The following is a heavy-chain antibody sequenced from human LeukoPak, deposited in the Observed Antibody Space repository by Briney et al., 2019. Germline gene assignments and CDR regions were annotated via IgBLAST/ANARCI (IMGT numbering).Heavy chain of an antibody. CDR3: ARARGYDLGDAFDI. CDR2: ISSSSSYI. D-gene: IGHD5-12*01. Sequence: PGGSLRLSCATSGFTFSSYSMNWVRQAPGKGLEWVSSISSSSSYIYYADSVKGRFTISRDNAKNSLYLQMNSLRAEDTAVYYCARARGYDLGDAFDIWGQGTMVTVSS. V-gene: IGHV3-21*01. J-gene: IGHJ3*02. CDR1: GFTFSSYS.